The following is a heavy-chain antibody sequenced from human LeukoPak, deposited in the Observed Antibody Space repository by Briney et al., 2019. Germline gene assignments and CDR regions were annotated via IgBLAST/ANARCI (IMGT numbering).Heavy chain of an antibody. CDR2: TNHSGST. CDR1: GGSFSGYY. D-gene: IGHD2-2*01. Sequence: SETLSLTCAVCGGSFSGYYWSWIRQPPGKGLEWIGETNHSGSTNYNPSLKSRVTISVDTSKNQFSLKLSSVTAADTAVYYCARDDGGGYCSSTSCLNGWFDPWGQGTLVTVSS. J-gene: IGHJ5*02. V-gene: IGHV4-34*01. CDR3: ARDDGGGYCSSTSCLNGWFDP.